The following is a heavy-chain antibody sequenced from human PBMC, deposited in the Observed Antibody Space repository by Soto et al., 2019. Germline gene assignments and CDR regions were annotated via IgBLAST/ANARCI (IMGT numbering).Heavy chain of an antibody. D-gene: IGHD3-22*01. Sequence: SVKVSCKASGGTFSNYAINWVRQAPGQGLEWMGWIIPIFGTANYAQKFQGRVTMTRDASTNTAYMELSRLTYEDTAVYYCARDSYDSSVYYYYMDVWGRGTAVTVSS. CDR3: ARDSYDSSVYYYYMDV. CDR1: GGTFSNYA. CDR2: IIPIFGTA. V-gene: IGHV1-69*05. J-gene: IGHJ6*03.